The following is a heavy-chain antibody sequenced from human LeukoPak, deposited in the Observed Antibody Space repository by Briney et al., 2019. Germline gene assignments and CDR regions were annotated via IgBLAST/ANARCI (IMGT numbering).Heavy chain of an antibody. CDR2: ISAYNGNT. CDR1: GYTFTRYG. D-gene: IGHD3-16*02. V-gene: IGHV1-18*01. Sequence: GASVKVSCKAFGYTFTRYGVSWVRQAPGQGLEWMGWISAYNGNTNYAQKLQGRVTMTRNTSISTAYMELSSLRSEDTAVYYCARGQNDYVWGSYRYTIGFDYWGQGTLVTVSS. J-gene: IGHJ4*02. CDR3: ARGQNDYVWGSYRYTIGFDY.